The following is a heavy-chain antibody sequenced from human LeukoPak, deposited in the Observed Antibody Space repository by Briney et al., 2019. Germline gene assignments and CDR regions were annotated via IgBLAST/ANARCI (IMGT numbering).Heavy chain of an antibody. CDR2: INTNTGNP. CDR3: ARDWGQQPLNWFDP. J-gene: IGHJ5*02. D-gene: IGHD6-13*01. Sequence: ASVKVSCKASGYTFTSYAMNWVRQAPGQGLEWMGWINTNTGNPTYAQGFTGRFVFSLDTSVSTAYLQISSLKAEDTAVYYCARDWGQQPLNWFDPWGQGTLVTVSS. V-gene: IGHV7-4-1*02. CDR1: GYTFTSYA.